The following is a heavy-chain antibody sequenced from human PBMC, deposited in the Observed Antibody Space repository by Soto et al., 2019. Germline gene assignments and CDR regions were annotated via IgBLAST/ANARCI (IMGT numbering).Heavy chain of an antibody. V-gene: IGHV1-69*12. J-gene: IGHJ3*02. Sequence: QVQLVQSGAEVKKPGSSVKVSCKASGGTFSSYAISWVRQAPGQGLEWMGGIIPIFGTANYAQKFQGRVTSTADESTSTAYMELSSLRSEDTAVYYCARPRHIVVVTAMDAFDIWGQGTMVTVSS. CDR3: ARPRHIVVVTAMDAFDI. D-gene: IGHD2-21*02. CDR1: GGTFSSYA. CDR2: IIPIFGTA.